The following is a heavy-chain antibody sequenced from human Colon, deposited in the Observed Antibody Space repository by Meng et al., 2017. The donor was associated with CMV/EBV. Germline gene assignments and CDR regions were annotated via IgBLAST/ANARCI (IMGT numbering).Heavy chain of an antibody. CDR2: ISTQSLTT. Sequence: GGSLRLSCVASGSTLSSYDMHWVRQAPGKGLEWISHISTQSLTTVYADSVKGRFNISRDNAKNSVYLQMNSLRAEDTAVYYCARKGWNYREAFDMWGQGTRVTVSS. J-gene: IGHJ3*02. D-gene: IGHD3-16*02. CDR1: GSTLSSYD. V-gene: IGHV3-48*03. CDR3: ARKGWNYREAFDM.